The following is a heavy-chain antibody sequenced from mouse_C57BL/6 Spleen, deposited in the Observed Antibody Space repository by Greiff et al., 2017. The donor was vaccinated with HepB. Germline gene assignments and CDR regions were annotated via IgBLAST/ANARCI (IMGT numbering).Heavy chain of an antibody. Sequence: QVQLQQPGAELVKPGASVKVSCKASGYTFTSYWMHWVKQRPGQGLEWIGRIHPSDSATNYNQKFKGKATLTGDKSSSTAYMQLSSLTSEDSAVYYCASITTVVARSFDYWGQGTTLTVSS. CDR3: ASITTVVARSFDY. V-gene: IGHV1-74*01. CDR2: IHPSDSAT. J-gene: IGHJ2*01. CDR1: GYTFTSYW. D-gene: IGHD1-1*01.